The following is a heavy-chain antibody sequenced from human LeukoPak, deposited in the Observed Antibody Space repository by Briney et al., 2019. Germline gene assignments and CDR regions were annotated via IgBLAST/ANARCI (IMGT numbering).Heavy chain of an antibody. CDR2: IYRNGVT. D-gene: IGHD3-10*01. CDR1: GASISGSGYY. CDR3: ARISASGGTSYYYMDV. Sequence: SETLSLTCAVSGASISGSGYYWGWIRQPPGKGLEWIGSIYRNGVTFSNASLRSRLTISVDTSKNQFSLKLTSVTAADTAVYYCARISASGGTSYYYMDVWGKGTTVTVSS. J-gene: IGHJ6*03. V-gene: IGHV4-39*07.